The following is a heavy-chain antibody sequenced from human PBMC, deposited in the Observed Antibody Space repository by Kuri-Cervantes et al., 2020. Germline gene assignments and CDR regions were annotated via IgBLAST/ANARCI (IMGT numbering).Heavy chain of an antibody. J-gene: IGHJ4*02. CDR2: IYHSGST. CDR3: ARKKLERLFDY. V-gene: IGHV4-38-2*01. D-gene: IGHD1-1*01. CDR1: GYSISSGYY. Sequence: SETLSLTCAVSGYSISSGYYWGWIRQPPGKGLEWIGSIYHSGSTYYNSSLKSRVTISVDTSKNQFSLKLSSVTAADTAVYYCARKKLERLFDYWGQGTLVTVSS.